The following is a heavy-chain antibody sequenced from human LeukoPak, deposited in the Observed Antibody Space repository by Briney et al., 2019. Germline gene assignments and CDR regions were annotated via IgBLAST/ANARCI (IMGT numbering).Heavy chain of an antibody. CDR1: GFIFSNYG. D-gene: IGHD3-3*01. CDR2: IRFDGTNQ. V-gene: IGHV3-30*02. Sequence: GGSLRLSCAASGFIFSNYGMHWVCQAPGKGLEWVAFIRFDGTNQFYADPVKGRFTISRDNSKNTLYLQMSSLRAEDTAFYYCVKRERFLEQPPYWGQGTLVTVSS. CDR3: VKRERFLEQPPY. J-gene: IGHJ4*02.